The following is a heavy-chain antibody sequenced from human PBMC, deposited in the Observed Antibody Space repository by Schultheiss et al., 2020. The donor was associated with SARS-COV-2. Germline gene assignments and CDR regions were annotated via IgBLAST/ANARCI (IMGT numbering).Heavy chain of an antibody. CDR1: GGSFSGYY. V-gene: IGHV4-34*01. CDR3: ARSGADMVSYFDY. Sequence: SQTLSLTCAVYGGSFSGYYWSWIRQPPGKGLQWIGEVNHSENTNYNPSLKSRVTMSVDTSKNHFSLKLSSVTATDTSVYYCARSGADMVSYFDYWGQGTLVTVSS. J-gene: IGHJ4*02. D-gene: IGHD5-18*01. CDR2: VNHSENT.